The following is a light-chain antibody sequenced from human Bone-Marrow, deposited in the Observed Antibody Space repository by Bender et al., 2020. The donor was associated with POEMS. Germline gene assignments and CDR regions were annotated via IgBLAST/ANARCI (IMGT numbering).Light chain of an antibody. CDR3: AAWDDSLDGWV. V-gene: IGLV3-21*04. J-gene: IGLJ3*02. CDR2: DDT. CDR1: LIGSKN. Sequence: SYVLTQPPSVSVAPGETARLTCGGHLIGSKNVHWYQHRPGQAPVLVMYDDTKRPSGVPGRFSGSKSGASASLVISGLQSEDESDYYCAAWDDSLDGWVFGGGTRLTVL.